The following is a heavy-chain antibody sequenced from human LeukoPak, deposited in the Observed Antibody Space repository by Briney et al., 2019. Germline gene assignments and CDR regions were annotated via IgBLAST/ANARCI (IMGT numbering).Heavy chain of an antibody. CDR1: GGTFSSYA. D-gene: IGHD3-22*01. CDR3: ARDGDYYDSDGYYYYYYGMDV. V-gene: IGHV1-69*04. CDR2: IMPMLGAA. J-gene: IGHJ6*02. Sequence: SVTVSCKASGGTFSSYAISWVRQAPGQGLEWMGRIMPMLGAANNEQKFQGRVTITADKSTSTAYMELSSLRSEDTAVYYCARDGDYYDSDGYYYYYYGMDVWGQGTTVTVSS.